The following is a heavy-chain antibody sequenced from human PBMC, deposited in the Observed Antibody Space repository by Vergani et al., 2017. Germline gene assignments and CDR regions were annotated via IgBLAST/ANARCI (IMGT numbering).Heavy chain of an antibody. CDR3: AKELVDWYFDL. CDR2: ISYDGSNK. Sequence: QVQLVESGGGVVQPGRSLRLSCAASGFTFSSYAMHWVRQAPGKGLAWVAVISYDGSNKYYADSVKGRFTISRDNSTNTLYLQMNSLRAEDTAVYYCAKELVDWYFDLWGRGTLVTVSS. V-gene: IGHV3-30-3*01. CDR1: GFTFSSYA. J-gene: IGHJ2*01.